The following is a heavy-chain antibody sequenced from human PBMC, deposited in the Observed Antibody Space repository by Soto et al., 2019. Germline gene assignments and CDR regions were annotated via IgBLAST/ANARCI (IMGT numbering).Heavy chain of an antibody. D-gene: IGHD4-4*01. CDR3: ALEMSTVTYFHY. CDR2: INPHSGVT. CDR1: GYTFTDHS. J-gene: IGHJ4*02. V-gene: IGHV1-2*02. Sequence: QVHLVQSGAEVKKPGASVKVSCKASGYTFTDHSLHWVRQAPGQGLEWMGWINPHSGVTVSAENFEGRVTLTRDTSINTAYMEMGWLRSDDTAIYYCALEMSTVTYFHYWGQGTQLTVSS.